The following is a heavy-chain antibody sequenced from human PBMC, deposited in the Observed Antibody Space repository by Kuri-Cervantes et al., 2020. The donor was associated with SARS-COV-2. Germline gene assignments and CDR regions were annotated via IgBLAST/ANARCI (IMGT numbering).Heavy chain of an antibody. CDR2: ISYDGSSK. D-gene: IGHD1-1*01. J-gene: IGHJ4*02. V-gene: IGHV3-30*03. CDR1: GFTFSTYG. Sequence: GESLKISCAASGFTFSTYGMHWVRQAPGKGLEWVAVISYDGSSKYYADSVKGRFTLSRDNAKNMLFLQMNSLRAEDTAVYYCVRDGDHWNFDYWGQGTLVTVSS. CDR3: VRDGDHWNFDY.